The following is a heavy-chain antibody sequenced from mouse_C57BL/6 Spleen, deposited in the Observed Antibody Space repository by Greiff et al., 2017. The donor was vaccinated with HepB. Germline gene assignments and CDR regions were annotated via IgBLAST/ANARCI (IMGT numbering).Heavy chain of an antibody. D-gene: IGHD1-1*01. J-gene: IGHJ4*01. CDR2: IYPRSGNT. Sequence: VKLVESGAELARPGASVKLSCKASGYTFTSYGISWVKQRTGQGLEWIGEIYPRSGNTYYNEKFKGKATLTADKSSSTAYMELRSLTSEDSAVYFCARKGTTVVDYYAMDYWGQGTSVTVSS. CDR1: GYTFTSYG. CDR3: ARKGTTVVDYYAMDY. V-gene: IGHV1-81*01.